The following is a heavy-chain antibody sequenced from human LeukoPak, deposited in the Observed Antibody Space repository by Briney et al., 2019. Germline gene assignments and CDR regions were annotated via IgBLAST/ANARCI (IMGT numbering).Heavy chain of an antibody. CDR1: GGSFSGYY. Sequence: SETLSLTCAVYGGSFSGYYWSWIRQPPGKGLEWIGYIYYSGSTNYNPSLKSRVTISVDTSKNQFSLKLSSVTAADTAVYYCARGYSSSWGPASWGQGTLVTVSS. D-gene: IGHD6-13*01. CDR2: IYYSGST. V-gene: IGHV4-59*08. J-gene: IGHJ4*02. CDR3: ARGYSSSWGPAS.